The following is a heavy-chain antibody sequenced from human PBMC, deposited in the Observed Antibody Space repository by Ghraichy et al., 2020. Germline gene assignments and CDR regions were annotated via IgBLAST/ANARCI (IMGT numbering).Heavy chain of an antibody. D-gene: IGHD2-15*01. Sequence: SVKVSCKASGDIFSSYGISWVRQAPGQGLEWMGGIIPIFDTTEYAQKFQGRVTITADQSANIGYMELSSLRSEDTALYYCTRVKILDCSDGDCYSPLDLWGQGTLVTVSS. J-gene: IGHJ4*02. V-gene: IGHV1-69*13. CDR2: IIPIFDTT. CDR1: GDIFSSYG. CDR3: TRVKILDCSDGDCYSPLDL.